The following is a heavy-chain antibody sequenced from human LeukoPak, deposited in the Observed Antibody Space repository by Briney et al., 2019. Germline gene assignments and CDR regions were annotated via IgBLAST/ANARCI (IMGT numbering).Heavy chain of an antibody. Sequence: GRSLRLFCAASGFTFSSYGMHWVRQAPGKGLEWVAVISYDGSNKYYADSVKGRFTISRDNSKNTLYLQMNSLRAEDTAVYYCAITGDSSGYSFDYWGQGTLVTVSS. V-gene: IGHV3-30*03. D-gene: IGHD3-22*01. CDR2: ISYDGSNK. J-gene: IGHJ4*02. CDR3: AITGDSSGYSFDY. CDR1: GFTFSSYG.